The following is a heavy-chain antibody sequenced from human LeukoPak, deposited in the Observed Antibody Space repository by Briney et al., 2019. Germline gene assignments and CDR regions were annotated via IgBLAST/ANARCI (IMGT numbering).Heavy chain of an antibody. J-gene: IGHJ4*02. CDR2: IYSGGRT. CDR3: ASSYSSSWPEIDY. Sequence: PGGSLRLSCAASGFTVSINYMSWVRQAPGKGLEWVSVIYSGGRTDYADSVKGRFTISRDNSKNTLYLQMSSLRAEDTAVYYCASSYSSSWPEIDYWGQGTLATVSS. V-gene: IGHV3-66*01. D-gene: IGHD6-13*01. CDR1: GFTVSINY.